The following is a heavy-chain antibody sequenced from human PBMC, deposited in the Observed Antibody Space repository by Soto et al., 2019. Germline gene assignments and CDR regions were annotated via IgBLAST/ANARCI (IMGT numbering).Heavy chain of an antibody. J-gene: IGHJ4*02. Sequence: QVQLVESGGGVVQPGRSLRLSCAASGFTFSSYAMHWVRQAPGKGLEWVAVISYDGSNKYYADSVKGRFTISRDNSKNTLYLQMNSLRAEDTAVYYCARVPPGQWLVRDWGQGTLVTVS. V-gene: IGHV3-30-3*01. CDR1: GFTFSSYA. D-gene: IGHD6-19*01. CDR2: ISYDGSNK. CDR3: ARVPPGQWLVRD.